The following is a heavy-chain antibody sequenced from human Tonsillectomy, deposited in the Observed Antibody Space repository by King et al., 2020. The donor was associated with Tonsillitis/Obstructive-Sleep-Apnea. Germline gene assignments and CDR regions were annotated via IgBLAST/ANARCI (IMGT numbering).Heavy chain of an antibody. J-gene: IGHJ4*02. CDR1: GFTFSSYA. CDR2: ISGSVGST. D-gene: IGHD6-13*01. CDR3: AKDLSSWYWSYFDY. V-gene: IGHV3-23*04. Sequence: QLVQSGGGLVQPGGSLRLSCAASGFTFSSYAMSWVRQAPGKGLEWVSGISGSVGSTYYADSVKGRFTISRDNSKNTLYLQMSSLRAEDTAVYYCAKDLSSWYWSYFDYWGQGTLVTVSS.